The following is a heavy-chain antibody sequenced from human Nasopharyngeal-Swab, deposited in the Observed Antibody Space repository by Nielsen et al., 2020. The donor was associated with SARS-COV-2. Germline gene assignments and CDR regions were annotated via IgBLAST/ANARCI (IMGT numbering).Heavy chain of an antibody. CDR3: ARGRWDRYYYGMDV. D-gene: IGHD1-26*01. Sequence: SETLSLTCTVSGGSISSGSYYWSWIRQPAEKGLEWIGRIYTSGSTNYNPSLKSRVTISVDTSKNQFSLKLSSVTAADTAVYYCARGRWDRYYYGMDVWGQGTTVTVSS. J-gene: IGHJ6*02. CDR1: GGSISSGSYY. CDR2: IYTSGST. V-gene: IGHV4-61*02.